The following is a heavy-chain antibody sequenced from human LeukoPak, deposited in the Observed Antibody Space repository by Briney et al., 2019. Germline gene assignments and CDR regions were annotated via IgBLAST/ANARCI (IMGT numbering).Heavy chain of an antibody. J-gene: IGHJ4*02. CDR3: ARGLRGYSYGY. CDR1: GVSISSYY. CDR2: IYYSGST. Sequence: SETLSLTCTVSGVSISSYYWSWTRQPPGKGLEWIGYIYYSGSTNYNPSLKSRVTISVDTSKNQFSLKLSSVTAADTAVYYCARGLRGYSYGYWGQGTLVTVSS. D-gene: IGHD5-18*01. V-gene: IGHV4-59*01.